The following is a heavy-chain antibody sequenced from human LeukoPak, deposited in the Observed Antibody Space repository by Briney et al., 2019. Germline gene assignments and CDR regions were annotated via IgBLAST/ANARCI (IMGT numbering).Heavy chain of an antibody. Sequence: ASVKVSCKASGYTFTGYYMHWVRQAPGQGLEWMGWINPNSGGTNYAQKFQGRVTMTRDTSISTAYMELSSLRSEDTAVYYCARGKGKRITMIEMDVWGKGTTVTISS. J-gene: IGHJ6*04. CDR3: ARGKGKRITMIEMDV. V-gene: IGHV1-2*02. CDR2: INPNSGGT. D-gene: IGHD3-22*01. CDR1: GYTFTGYY.